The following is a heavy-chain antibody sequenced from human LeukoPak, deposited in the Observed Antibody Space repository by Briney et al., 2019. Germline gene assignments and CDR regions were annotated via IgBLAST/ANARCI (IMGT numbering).Heavy chain of an antibody. J-gene: IGHJ5*02. CDR1: GFTFSSYS. CDR2: ISSSSSYI. Sequence: PGGSLRPSCAASGFTFSSYSMNWVRQAPGKGLEWVSSISSSSSYIYYADSVKGRFTISRDNAKNSLYLQMNSLRAEDTAVYYCARDSSGWYDHWGQGTLVTVSS. V-gene: IGHV3-21*01. D-gene: IGHD6-19*01. CDR3: ARDSSGWYDH.